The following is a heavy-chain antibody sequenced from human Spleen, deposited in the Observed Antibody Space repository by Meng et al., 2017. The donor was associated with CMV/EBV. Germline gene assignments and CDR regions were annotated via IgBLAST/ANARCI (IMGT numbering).Heavy chain of an antibody. CDR3: ARDQYYDTLTGYYTPRLDF. J-gene: IGHJ4*02. CDR1: GYTFTTYG. Sequence: ASVKVSCKASGYTFTTYGITWVRQAPGQGLEWMGWISPNNGNTNYAQKVQGRVTMTTDTSTSTAYMELRSLRSGDTALYYCARDQYYDTLTGYYTPRLDFWGQGTLVTVSS. D-gene: IGHD3-9*01. V-gene: IGHV1-18*01. CDR2: ISPNNGNT.